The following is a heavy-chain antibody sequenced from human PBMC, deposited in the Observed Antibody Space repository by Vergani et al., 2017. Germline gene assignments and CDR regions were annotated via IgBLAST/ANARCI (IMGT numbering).Heavy chain of an antibody. Sequence: QAQLQQWGGGLLKPSETLSLTCVVNGGSFTSYHWTWIRQSPGEGLEWVGDIDHTGRPDYNPSLKSQLTMSVVNTRNQFSLTLNSVTSTDPAIYFCARVNTETNGHLYYYYYVDVWGQGNAVTVS. CDR3: ARVNTETNGHLYYYYYVDV. D-gene: IGHD4-11*01. J-gene: IGHJ6*03. V-gene: IGHV4-34*01. CDR1: GGSFTSYH. CDR2: IDHTGRP.